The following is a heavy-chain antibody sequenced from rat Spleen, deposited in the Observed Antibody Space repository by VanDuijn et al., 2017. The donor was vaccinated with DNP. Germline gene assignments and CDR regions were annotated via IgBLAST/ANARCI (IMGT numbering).Heavy chain of an antibody. J-gene: IGHJ2*01. D-gene: IGHD1-9*01. CDR1: GYSITNNY. Sequence: EVQLQESGPGLVKPSQSLSLTCSVTGYSITNNYWAWIRKFPGNKMEWIGYINYSGNTGYNPSLKSRISITRDTSKNQFFLQLNSLTAEDTATYYCARGVSSYYGYNSYWYFDFWGQGVMVTVSS. CDR2: INYSGNT. CDR3: ARGVSSYYGYNSYWYFDF. V-gene: IGHV3-1*01.